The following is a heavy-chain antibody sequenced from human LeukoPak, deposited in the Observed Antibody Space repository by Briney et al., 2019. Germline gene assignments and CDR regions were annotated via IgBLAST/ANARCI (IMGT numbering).Heavy chain of an antibody. CDR3: ARSLRGGDFWSGYYFNY. Sequence: GGSLRLSCAASGFTFSSYAMSWVRQAPGKGLEWVSAISGSGGSTYYADFVEGRFTISRDNSKNTLYLQMNSLRAEDTAVYYCARSLRGGDFWSGYYFNYWGQGTLVTVSS. D-gene: IGHD3-3*01. V-gene: IGHV3-23*01. CDR2: ISGSGGST. CDR1: GFTFSSYA. J-gene: IGHJ4*02.